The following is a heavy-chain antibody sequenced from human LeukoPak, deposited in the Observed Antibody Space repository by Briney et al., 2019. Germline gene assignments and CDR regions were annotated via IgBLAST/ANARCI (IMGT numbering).Heavy chain of an antibody. CDR1: GFTFNRYG. CDR2: ISGSGGTT. Sequence: GGSLRLSCAASGFTFNRYGMSWVRQAPGKGLEWVSAISGSGGTTYYADSVKGRFTISRDNSKNTLYLQIISLRAEDTAVYYCAKDHLPGIVVADRDYWGQGTLVTVSS. D-gene: IGHD6-19*01. CDR3: AKDHLPGIVVADRDY. J-gene: IGHJ4*02. V-gene: IGHV3-23*01.